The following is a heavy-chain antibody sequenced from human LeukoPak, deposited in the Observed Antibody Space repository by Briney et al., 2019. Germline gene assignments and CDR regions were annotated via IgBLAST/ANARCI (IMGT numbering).Heavy chain of an antibody. CDR1: GGSISSYH. CDR3: ARLAGILRYFDGCRNWFDP. J-gene: IGHJ5*02. V-gene: IGHV4-59*01. Sequence: SETLSLTCTVSGGSISSYHWSWIRQPPGKGLEWIGYIYYSGSTNYNPSLKSRVTISVDTSKNQFSLKLSSVTAADTAVYYCARLAGILRYFDGCRNWFDPWGQGTLVTVSS. D-gene: IGHD3-9*01. CDR2: IYYSGST.